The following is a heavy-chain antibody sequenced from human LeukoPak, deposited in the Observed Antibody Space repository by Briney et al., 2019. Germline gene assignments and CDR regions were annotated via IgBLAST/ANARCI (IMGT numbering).Heavy chain of an antibody. Sequence: PSETLSLTCTVSGYSISSGYYWGWIRQPPGKGLEWIGSIYHSGSTYYNPSLKSRVTISVDTSKNQFSLKLSSVTAADTAVYYCARGSGRWLQFWGQGTLVTVSS. CDR2: IYHSGST. J-gene: IGHJ4*02. V-gene: IGHV4-38-2*02. CDR1: GYSISSGYY. D-gene: IGHD5-24*01. CDR3: ARGSGRWLQF.